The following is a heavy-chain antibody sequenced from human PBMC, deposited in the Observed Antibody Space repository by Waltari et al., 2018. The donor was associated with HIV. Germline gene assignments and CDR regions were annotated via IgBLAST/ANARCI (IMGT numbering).Heavy chain of an antibody. CDR3: TKAVAGFYYFDY. CDR2: IRSKTYGGTI. Sequence: EVQLVESGGGLVQPGRSLRLSCAASGFSFGDYSMSWVRQAPGKGLEWVGFIRSKTYGGTIEYAASVKGRFTISRDDSKSIAYLQMNSLKTEDTAVYYCTKAVAGFYYFDYWGQGTQVTVSS. CDR1: GFSFGDYS. D-gene: IGHD6-19*01. V-gene: IGHV3-49*04. J-gene: IGHJ4*02.